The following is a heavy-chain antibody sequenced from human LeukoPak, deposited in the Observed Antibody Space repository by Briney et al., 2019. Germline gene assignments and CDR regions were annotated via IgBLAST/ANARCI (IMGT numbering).Heavy chain of an antibody. CDR3: ATVHYGGINDY. D-gene: IGHD4-23*01. CDR2: IYTSGST. Sequence: SETLSLTCTVSGGSISSGSYYWSWIRQPAGKGLEWIGRIYTSGSTNYNPSLKSRVTISVDTSKNQFSLKLSSVTAADTAVYYCATVHYGGINDYWGQGTLVTVSS. CDR1: GGSISSGSYY. J-gene: IGHJ4*02. V-gene: IGHV4-61*02.